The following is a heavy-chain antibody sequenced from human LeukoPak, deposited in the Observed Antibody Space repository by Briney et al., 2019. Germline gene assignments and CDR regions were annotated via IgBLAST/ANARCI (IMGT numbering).Heavy chain of an antibody. CDR1: GVTFDDYG. Sequence: GGSLRLSCAAPGVTFDDYGMNWVRQAPGKGLEWVSGINWNGDNTGYADCVKGRFTISRDNAKNSLSLQMSSLRVEDTALYYCARGTYYYDATGYYGAFDYWGQGILVTVSS. CDR2: INWNGDNT. D-gene: IGHD3-22*01. CDR3: ARGTYYYDATGYYGAFDY. J-gene: IGHJ4*02. V-gene: IGHV3-20*04.